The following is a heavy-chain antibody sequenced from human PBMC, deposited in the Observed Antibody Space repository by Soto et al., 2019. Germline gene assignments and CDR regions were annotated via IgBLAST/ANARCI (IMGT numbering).Heavy chain of an antibody. CDR3: ARLSTIPIFRVVTYSYYGMDV. CDR1: GDSVSSNSAA. Sequence: SQTLSLTCAISGDSVSSNSAAWNCARQSPSRGLEWLGRTYYRSKWYYDYAKSVKSRIIIKADTSKNQFSLKLSSVTAADTAVYYCARLSTIPIFRVVTYSYYGMDVWGQGTTVTVSS. J-gene: IGHJ6*02. V-gene: IGHV6-1*01. CDR2: TYYRSKWYY. D-gene: IGHD3-3*01.